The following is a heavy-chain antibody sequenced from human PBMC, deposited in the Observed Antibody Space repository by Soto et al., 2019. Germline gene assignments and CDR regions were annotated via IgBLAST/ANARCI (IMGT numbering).Heavy chain of an antibody. D-gene: IGHD6-13*01. J-gene: IGHJ4*02. CDR1: GYTFTGYG. V-gene: IGHV1-18*01. Sequence: ASVKVSCKASGYTFTGYGISWVRQAPGQGLEWMGWISGYNGKTNYAQKVQDRVTMTTDTSTSTVYLELRSLRSDDTAVYYCARSIAAAVDFDYWGQGTLVTVSS. CDR3: ARSIAAAVDFDY. CDR2: ISGYNGKT.